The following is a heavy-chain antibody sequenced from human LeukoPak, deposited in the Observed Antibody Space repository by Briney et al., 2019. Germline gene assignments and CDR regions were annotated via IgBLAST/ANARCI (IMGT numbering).Heavy chain of an antibody. CDR1: GGSFSGYY. V-gene: IGHV4-34*01. CDR2: INHSGST. J-gene: IGHJ1*01. CDR3: ARDTAGYFQH. Sequence: SETLSLTCAVCGGSFSGYYWSWIRQPPGKGLEWIGEINHSGSTNYNPSLKSRVTISVDTSKNQFSLKLSSVTAADTAVYYCARDTAGYFQHWGQGTLVTVSS. D-gene: IGHD5-18*01.